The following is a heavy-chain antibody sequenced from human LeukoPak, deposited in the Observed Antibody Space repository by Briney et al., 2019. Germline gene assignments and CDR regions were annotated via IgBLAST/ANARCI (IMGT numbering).Heavy chain of an antibody. J-gene: IGHJ4*02. V-gene: IGHV3-53*01. D-gene: IGHD2-15*01. CDR3: ARGPTRYCSGGSCYPN. CDR2: IYSGGST. CDR1: GFTVSSNY. Sequence: PGGSLRLSCAASGFTVSSNYMSWVRQAPGKGLEWVSVIYSGGSTYYADSVKGRFTISRDNSKNTLYLQMNSLRAEDTAVYYCARGPTRYCSGGSCYPNWGQGTLVTVSS.